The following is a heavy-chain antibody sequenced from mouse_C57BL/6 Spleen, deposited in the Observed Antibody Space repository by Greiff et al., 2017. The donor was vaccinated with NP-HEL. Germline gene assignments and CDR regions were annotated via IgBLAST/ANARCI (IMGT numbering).Heavy chain of an antibody. D-gene: IGHD1-1*02. V-gene: IGHV1-4*01. CDR1: GYTFTSYS. Sequence: VQLQQPGAELARPGASVKMSCKASGYTFTSYSMHWVKQRPGQGLEWIGYINPSSGYTKYNQKFKDKATLTADKSSSTAYMQLSSLTSEDSAVCTGASDECGGSALAALDYWGQGTSVTVSS. CDR2: INPSSGYT. J-gene: IGHJ4*01. CDR3: ASDECGGSALAALDY.